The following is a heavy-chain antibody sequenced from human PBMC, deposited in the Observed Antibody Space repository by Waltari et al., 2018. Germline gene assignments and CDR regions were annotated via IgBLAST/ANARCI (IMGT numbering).Heavy chain of an antibody. D-gene: IGHD6-13*01. CDR1: GFTFSSYS. J-gene: IGHJ4*02. Sequence: EVQLVESGGGLVKPGGSLRLSCAASGFTFSSYSMNWVRQAPGEGLELVSSIGIRSSYIYDADAVKGRCTISRENAKNSLYLQMKGLRAEDTAVYYWASWWAAAGTFDYWGQGTRVTVSS. CDR3: ASWWAAAGTFDY. CDR2: IGIRSSYI. V-gene: IGHV3-21*01.